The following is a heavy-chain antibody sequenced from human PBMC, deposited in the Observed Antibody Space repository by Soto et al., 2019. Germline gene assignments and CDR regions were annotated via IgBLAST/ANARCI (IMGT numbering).Heavy chain of an antibody. CDR3: ARQDYDNFIINWFDP. CDR2: IYYSGST. CDR1: GGSISSSSYY. D-gene: IGHD3-9*01. J-gene: IGHJ5*02. Sequence: SETLSLTCTVSGGSISSSSYYWGWIRQPPGKGLEWIGSIYYSGSTYYNPSLKSRVTISVDTSKNQFSLKLSSVTAADTAVYYCARQDYDNFIINWFDPWGQGTLVTVSS. V-gene: IGHV4-39*01.